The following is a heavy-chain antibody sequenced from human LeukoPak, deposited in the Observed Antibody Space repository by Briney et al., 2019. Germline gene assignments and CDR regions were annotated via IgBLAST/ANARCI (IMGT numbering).Heavy chain of an antibody. D-gene: IGHD5-18*01. CDR3: ARCPYSFGFAPPDY. Sequence: GGSLRLSCAASGFTFSDYYMSWIRQAPGKGLEWVSYISSSGSTIYYADSVKGRFTISRDNAKNSLYLQMNSLRAEDTAVYYYARCPYSFGFAPPDYWGQGTLVTVSS. V-gene: IGHV3-11*04. CDR1: GFTFSDYY. CDR2: ISSSGSTI. J-gene: IGHJ4*02.